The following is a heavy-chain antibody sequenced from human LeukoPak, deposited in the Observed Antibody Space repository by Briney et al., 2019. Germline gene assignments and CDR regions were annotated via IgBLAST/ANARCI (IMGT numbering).Heavy chain of an antibody. V-gene: IGHV3-30*04. D-gene: IGHD4-17*01. J-gene: IGHJ4*02. CDR2: ISYDGSNK. CDR3: ARDPKVNGVDYGDYVDIFDY. CDR1: GFTFSSYA. Sequence: PGRCLRLSCAASGFTFSSYAMHWVRQAPGKGLEWVAVISYDGSNKYYADSVKGRFTISRDNSQNTLYLQMNSLGAEDTAVYYCARDPKVNGVDYGDYVDIFDYWGQGTLVTVSS.